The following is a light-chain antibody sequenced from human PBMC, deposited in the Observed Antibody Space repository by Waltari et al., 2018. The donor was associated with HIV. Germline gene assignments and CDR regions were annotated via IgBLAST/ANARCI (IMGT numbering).Light chain of an antibody. J-gene: IGLJ1*01. CDR3: SSYTSSSTRV. V-gene: IGLV2-14*01. Sequence: QSALTQPASVSGSPGQSITISCTGTSSDVGGYNYVSWYQQHPGKAPKLMIYDVSNRPSGVSNLFSGSKSGNTASLTSSGLQAEDEADYYCSSYTSSSTRVFGTGTKVTVL. CDR1: SSDVGGYNY. CDR2: DVS.